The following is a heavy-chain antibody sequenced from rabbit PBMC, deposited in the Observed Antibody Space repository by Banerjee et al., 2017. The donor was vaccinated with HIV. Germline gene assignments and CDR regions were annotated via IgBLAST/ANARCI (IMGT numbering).Heavy chain of an antibody. Sequence: QEQLVESGGGLVQPEGSLTLTCTASGFSLSIYEMCWVRQAPGKGLEWIACSYAGSSGSTYYANWAKGRFTISKTSWTTVTLQMTSLTAADTATYFCARDAGYVGAGYGFRLWGPGTLVTVS. CDR1: GFSLSIYE. V-gene: IGHV1S45*01. CDR3: ARDAGYVGAGYGFRL. D-gene: IGHD6-1*01. J-gene: IGHJ4*01. CDR2: SYAGSSGST.